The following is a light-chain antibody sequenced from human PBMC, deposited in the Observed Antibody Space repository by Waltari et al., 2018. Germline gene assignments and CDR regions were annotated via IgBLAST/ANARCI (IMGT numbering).Light chain of an antibody. CDR2: GAS. J-gene: IGKJ2*01. V-gene: IGKV3-20*01. Sequence: EIVLTQSPGTLSLSPGERATLSCRASQSVSSSYLAWYQQKPGQAPRLLIYGASSRATGIPDRFSGSGSGTDFTLIISRLEPEDFAVYNCQQYGRSPHTFGQGTKLEI. CDR1: QSVSSSY. CDR3: QQYGRSPHT.